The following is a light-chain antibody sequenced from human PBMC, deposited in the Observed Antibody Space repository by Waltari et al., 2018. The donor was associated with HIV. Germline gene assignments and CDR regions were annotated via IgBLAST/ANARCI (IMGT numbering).Light chain of an antibody. Sequence: SYELTQPPSVSVSPDQTATITCSGDKLGDSYVCWYQQKRVQSPVLVIYQDTKRPSAIPVRVSGSNSANTATLTSSGTHGMDDAVYYCQTWDTSTVVFGGGTKLNVL. V-gene: IGLV3-1*01. CDR2: QDT. J-gene: IGLJ2*01. CDR3: QTWDTSTVV. CDR1: KLGDSY.